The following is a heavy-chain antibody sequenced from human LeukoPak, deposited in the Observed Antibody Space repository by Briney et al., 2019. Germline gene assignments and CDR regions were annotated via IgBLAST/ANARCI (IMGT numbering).Heavy chain of an antibody. D-gene: IGHD3-22*01. Sequence: GGSLRLSCAASGLTFSNAWMTWVRQAPGKGLEWVGRIKSESVGGAIDYAAPVKGRFTISRDDSRNTVYLQMNSLKTEDTAFHYCTTAYHYDSSGYSSYYWGQGTLVTVSS. V-gene: IGHV3-15*01. CDR2: IKSESVGGAI. CDR1: GLTFSNAW. CDR3: TTAYHYDSSGYSSYY. J-gene: IGHJ4*02.